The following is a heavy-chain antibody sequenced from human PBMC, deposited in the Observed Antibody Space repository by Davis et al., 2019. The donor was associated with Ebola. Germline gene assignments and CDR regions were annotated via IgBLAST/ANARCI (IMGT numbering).Heavy chain of an antibody. Sequence: PGGSLRLSCAASGFTFSSYGMHWVRQAPGKGLEWVAVTSYDGSNKYYADSVKGRFTISRDNSKNTLYLQMNSLRAEDTAVYYCSGLGASSGWYLPWGQGTLVTVSS. CDR2: TSYDGSNK. J-gene: IGHJ5*02. V-gene: IGHV3-30*03. CDR3: SGLGASSGWYLP. CDR1: GFTFSSYG. D-gene: IGHD6-19*01.